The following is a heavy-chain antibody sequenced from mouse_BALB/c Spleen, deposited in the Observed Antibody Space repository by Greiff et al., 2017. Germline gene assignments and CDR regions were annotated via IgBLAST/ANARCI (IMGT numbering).Heavy chain of an antibody. J-gene: IGHJ3*01. Sequence: EVKLMESGAELVRPGALVKLSCKASGFNIKDYYMHWVKQRPEQGLEWIGWIDPENGNTIYDPKFQGKASITADTSSNTAYLQLSSLTSEDTAVYYCARKGYYGSSYMFAYWGQGTLVTVSA. CDR2: IDPENGNT. V-gene: IGHV14-1*02. CDR3: ARKGYYGSSYMFAY. D-gene: IGHD1-1*01. CDR1: GFNIKDYY.